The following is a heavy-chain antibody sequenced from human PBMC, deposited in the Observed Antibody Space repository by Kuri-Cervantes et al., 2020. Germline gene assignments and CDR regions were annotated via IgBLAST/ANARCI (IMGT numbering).Heavy chain of an antibody. Sequence: GGSLRLSCAASGFTFSSYAMSWVRQAPGKGQEWVSAISGSGGSTYYADSVKCRFTISRDNSQNTLYLQMTSLRAEDTAVYYCARGVGTTQGKYFFYCWGQGTLVTVSS. CDR2: ISGSGGST. CDR1: GFTFSSYA. J-gene: IGHJ4*02. V-gene: IGHV3-23*01. D-gene: IGHD1-1*01. CDR3: ARGVGTTQGKYFFYC.